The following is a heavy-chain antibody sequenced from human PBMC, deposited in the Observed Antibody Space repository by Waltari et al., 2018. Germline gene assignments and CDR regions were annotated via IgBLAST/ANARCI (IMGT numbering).Heavy chain of an antibody. V-gene: IGHV4-39*01. CDR3: ARHGGYNHGYPRWFDP. CDR1: GGSISSNYYY. D-gene: IGHD5-18*01. CDR2: MYYSGTT. Sequence: QLHLQESGPGLVKPSETLSLTCTVPGGSISSNYYYRRWIRQPPGKGREWIGTMYYSGTTYDNPSLKSRVAITIDTSKNQFSLKLSSVTAADTALYYCARHGGYNHGYPRWFDPWGQGTLVTVSS. J-gene: IGHJ5*02.